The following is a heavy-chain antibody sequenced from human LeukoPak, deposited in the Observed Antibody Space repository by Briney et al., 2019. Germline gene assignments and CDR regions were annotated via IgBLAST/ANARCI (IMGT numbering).Heavy chain of an antibody. CDR2: IIPILGIA. Sequence: GASVKASCKASGGTFSSYAISWVRQAPGQGLEWMGRIIPILGIANYAQKFQGRVTITADKSTSTAYMELSSLRSEDTAVYYCARLAGIVGATLYEDYWGQGTLVTVSS. D-gene: IGHD1-26*01. J-gene: IGHJ4*02. CDR1: GGTFSSYA. V-gene: IGHV1-69*04. CDR3: ARLAGIVGATLYEDY.